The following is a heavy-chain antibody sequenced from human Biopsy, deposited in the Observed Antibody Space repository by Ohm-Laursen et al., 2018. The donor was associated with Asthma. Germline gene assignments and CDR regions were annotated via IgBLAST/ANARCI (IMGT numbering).Heavy chain of an antibody. V-gene: IGHV3-48*02. D-gene: IGHD1-7*01. CDR1: GFTFSTYS. J-gene: IGHJ6*02. CDR3: ARPDPGTTPGMDV. CDR2: ISSSSGTI. Sequence: SLRLSCAASGFTFSTYSMNWVRQAPGKGLEWVSYISSSSGTIYYADSVKGRFTISRDNAKSSLYLQMNSLRDEDTAVYYCARPDPGTTPGMDVWGQGTTVTVSS.